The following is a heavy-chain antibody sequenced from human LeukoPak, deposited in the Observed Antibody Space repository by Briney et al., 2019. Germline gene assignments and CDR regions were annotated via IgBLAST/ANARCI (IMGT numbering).Heavy chain of an antibody. CDR1: GFTFSSYA. D-gene: IGHD2-8*01. CDR3: ARDTVNGPFVISLDL. V-gene: IGHV3-21*06. J-gene: IGHJ5*02. CDR2: INSADNVE. Sequence: KSGGSLRLSCAASGFTFSSYAMNWVRQAPGKGPEWVAHINSADNVEYYTDSVRGRFTMSRDNAKDLLYLHLNSLRDEDTAVYYCARDTVNGPFVISLDLWGQGVLVTVSS.